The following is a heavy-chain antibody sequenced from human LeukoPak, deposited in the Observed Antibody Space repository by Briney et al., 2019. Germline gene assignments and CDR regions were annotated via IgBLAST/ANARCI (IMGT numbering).Heavy chain of an antibody. CDR2: ITGSGDGT. CDR1: GFTFSNYA. D-gene: IGHD3-22*01. CDR3: ALSSGYLFDY. J-gene: IGHJ4*02. V-gene: IGHV3-21*01. Sequence: GGSLRLSCAASGFTFSNYAMMWVRQAPGKRLEWVSSITGSGDGTYYADSVKGRFTISRDNAKNSLYLQMNSLRVEDTAVYYCALSSGYLFDYWGQGTLVTVSS.